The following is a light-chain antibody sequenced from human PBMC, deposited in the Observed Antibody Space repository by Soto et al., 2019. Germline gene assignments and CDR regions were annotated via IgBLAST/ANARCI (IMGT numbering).Light chain of an antibody. CDR1: SGHSNYA. Sequence: QLVLTQSPSASASLGASVKLTCTLSSGHSNYAIAWHQQQPEKGPRYLMKLSSDGSHSKGDGIPDRFSGSSSGAERYLTISSLQSEDEADYYCQTWDTGARVVFGGGTQLTVL. CDR2: LSSDGSH. J-gene: IGLJ2*01. CDR3: QTWDTGARVV. V-gene: IGLV4-69*01.